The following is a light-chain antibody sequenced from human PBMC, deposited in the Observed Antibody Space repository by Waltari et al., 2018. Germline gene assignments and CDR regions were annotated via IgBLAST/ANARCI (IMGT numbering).Light chain of an antibody. CDR2: GST. CDR3: QSYDTSLRVV. Sequence: QSVLTQPPSVSGAPGQRVTISCTGSGSNIGAGYDVHWYQQLPRAAPKLLIYGSTSLPLGVPDRFFGSTSGTSASLAITGLQAEDEADYYCQSYDTSLRVVFGGGTKLTVL. J-gene: IGLJ2*01. V-gene: IGLV1-40*01. CDR1: GSNIGAGYD.